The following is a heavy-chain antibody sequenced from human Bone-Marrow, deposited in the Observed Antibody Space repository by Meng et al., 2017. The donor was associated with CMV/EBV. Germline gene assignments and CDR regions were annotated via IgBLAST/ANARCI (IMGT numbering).Heavy chain of an antibody. CDR1: GYTFTSYD. D-gene: IGHD2-15*01. CDR3: ARGWGVVAATWSYYYYYGMDV. Sequence: ASVKVSCKASGYTFTSYDINWVRQATGQGLEWMGWMNPNSGNTGYAQKFQGRVTITRNTSISTAYMDLSSLRSEDTAAYYCARGWGVVAATWSYYYYYGMDVWGQGTTVTVSS. CDR2: MNPNSGNT. J-gene: IGHJ6*02. V-gene: IGHV1-8*03.